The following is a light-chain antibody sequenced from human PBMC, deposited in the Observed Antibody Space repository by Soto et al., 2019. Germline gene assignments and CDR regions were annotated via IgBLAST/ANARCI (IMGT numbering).Light chain of an antibody. Sequence: DIQMTQSPSSLSASVGDRVTITCRASQGISNYLAWYQQKPGKVPKLLIFAASTLQSGVPSRFSGSGSGTDFTLTISSLQPEDVATYYCQKYNSGPPGWTFGQGTKVEIK. V-gene: IGKV1-27*01. CDR2: AAS. J-gene: IGKJ1*01. CDR1: QGISNY. CDR3: QKYNSGPPGWT.